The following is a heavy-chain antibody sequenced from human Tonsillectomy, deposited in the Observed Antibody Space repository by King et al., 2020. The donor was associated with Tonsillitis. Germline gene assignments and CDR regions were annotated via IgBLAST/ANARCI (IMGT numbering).Heavy chain of an antibody. D-gene: IGHD3-22*01. Sequence: VQLLESGGGLVQPGGSLRLSCEASGFTFSSYAMSWVRQAPGKGLEWVSVSSGFGDNRYYADSVKGRFTISRDNLKNTLYLQMNSLGAEDTAVYYCAKSYFDSSGYYLGDDAFDLWGHGTMVTVSS. CDR1: GFTFSSYA. CDR2: SSGFGDNR. CDR3: AKSYFDSSGYYLGDDAFDL. J-gene: IGHJ3*01. V-gene: IGHV3-23*01.